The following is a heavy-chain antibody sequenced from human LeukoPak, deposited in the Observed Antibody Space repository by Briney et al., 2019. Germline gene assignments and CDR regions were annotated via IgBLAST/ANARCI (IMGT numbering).Heavy chain of an antibody. CDR1: GYSISSGYF. CDR3: ARRQSGYRDY. Sequence: SETLSLTCAVSGYSISSGYFWGWIRQPPGKGLEWIGNIYHSGSTYYNPSLKSRVTISVDTSKNQFSLNLTSVTAADTAVYYCARRQSGYRDYWGQGTLVTVSS. J-gene: IGHJ4*02. CDR2: IYHSGST. D-gene: IGHD3-22*01. V-gene: IGHV4-38-2*01.